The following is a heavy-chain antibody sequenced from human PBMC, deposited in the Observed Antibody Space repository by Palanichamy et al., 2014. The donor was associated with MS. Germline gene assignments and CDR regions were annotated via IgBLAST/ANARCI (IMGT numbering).Heavy chain of an antibody. V-gene: IGHV4-4*02. D-gene: IGHD2-8*01. Sequence: QVQLQESGPGLVKPSGTLSLTCTVSGDSISSDNWWIWVRQSPGKGLEWIGEIHPGGTTNYKPSLKSRLNMSLDKSRNQFSLTLTSVTVADTAVYYCAKLPMAYCRNGVCSDYWGQGTLVTVSS. J-gene: IGHJ4*02. CDR3: AKLPMAYCRNGVCSDY. CDR2: IHPGGTT. CDR1: GDSISSDNW.